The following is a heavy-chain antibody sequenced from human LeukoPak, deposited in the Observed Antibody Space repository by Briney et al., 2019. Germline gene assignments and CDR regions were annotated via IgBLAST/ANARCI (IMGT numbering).Heavy chain of an antibody. J-gene: IGHJ3*02. CDR1: GGSISSYY. Sequence: SETLPLTCTVSGGSISSYYWSWIRQPAGKGLEWIGRIYTSGSTNYNPSLKSRVTMSVDTSKNQFSLKLSSVTAADTAVYYCARDVGAGRDGYNDAFDIWGQGTMVTVSS. CDR3: ARDVGAGRDGYNDAFDI. V-gene: IGHV4-4*07. CDR2: IYTSGST. D-gene: IGHD5-24*01.